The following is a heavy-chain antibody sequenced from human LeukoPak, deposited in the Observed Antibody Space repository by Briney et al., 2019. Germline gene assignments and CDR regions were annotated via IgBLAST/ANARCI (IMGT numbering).Heavy chain of an antibody. J-gene: IGHJ3*02. CDR1: GFTFSSYA. D-gene: IGHD1-26*01. V-gene: IGHV3-64*01. CDR3: ARESGAYYRHENCFDI. Sequence: HPGGSLRLSCAASGFTFSSYAMHWVRQAPGKGLEYVSAISSDGGSAYYANSVKGRFTIARDNSKNTLHLQMGSLRAEDMAVYYCARESGAYYRHENCFDIWGRGTMVTVSS. CDR2: ISSDGGSA.